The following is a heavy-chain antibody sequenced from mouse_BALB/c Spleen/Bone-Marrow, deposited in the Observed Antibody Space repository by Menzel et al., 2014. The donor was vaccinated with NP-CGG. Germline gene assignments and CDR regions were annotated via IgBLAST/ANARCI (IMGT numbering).Heavy chain of an antibody. CDR1: GYTFTSYW. D-gene: IGHD2-4*01. CDR2: INPITGYT. Sequence: QVQLKESGTELAKPGASVKMSCKASGYTFTSYWKHWIKQRPGQGLEWIGYINPITGYTEYNQKFKDKATLTADKSSSTAYIQLSSLTSDDSAVYYCARNYDYDGGYCAMDYWGQGTSVTVSS. V-gene: IGHV1-7*01. J-gene: IGHJ4*01. CDR3: ARNYDYDGGYCAMDY.